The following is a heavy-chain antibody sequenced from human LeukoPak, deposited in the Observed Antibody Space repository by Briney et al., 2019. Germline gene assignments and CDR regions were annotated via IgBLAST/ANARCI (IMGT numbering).Heavy chain of an antibody. V-gene: IGHV3-53*01. CDR1: GVTVSSNH. CDR3: ARGPAGYN. Sequence: GGSLRLSCAASGVTVSSNHMSWVRQAPGKGLEWVAVIYSGVSTDYADSVKGRFTISRDNLKNTLCLQMNSLRAEATAVYYCARGPAGYNWGQGTLVPFSS. D-gene: IGHD1-1*01. J-gene: IGHJ4*02. CDR2: IYSGVST.